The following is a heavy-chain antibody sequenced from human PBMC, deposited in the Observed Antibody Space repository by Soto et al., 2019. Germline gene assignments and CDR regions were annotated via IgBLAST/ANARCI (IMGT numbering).Heavy chain of an antibody. D-gene: IGHD4-17*01. CDR2: IRSSSSTI. CDR3: ASFLTVPTLNAYYYGMDV. Sequence: EVQLVESGGGLVQPGGSLRLSCAASGFTFSSYSMNWVRQAPGKGLEWVSYIRSSSSTIYYADSVKGLFTISRDNAKHLLSLQMNSLRDDATAVYYCASFLTVPTLNAYYYGMDVWGQGTTVTVSS. V-gene: IGHV3-48*02. J-gene: IGHJ6*01. CDR1: GFTFSSYS.